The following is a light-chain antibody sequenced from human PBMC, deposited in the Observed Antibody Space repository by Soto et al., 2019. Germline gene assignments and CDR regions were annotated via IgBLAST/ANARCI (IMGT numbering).Light chain of an antibody. CDR3: QQYNNWPYT. J-gene: IGKJ2*01. CDR1: QSVNSN. CDR2: GAS. Sequence: EIVMTQSPATLSVSPGERATLSCRASQSVNSNLAWYQQKPGQAPRLLIYGASTRATGIPARFSGSGSGTEFTLTISSLQSEDFAVYYCQQYNNWPYTSGQGTKLEIK. V-gene: IGKV3-15*01.